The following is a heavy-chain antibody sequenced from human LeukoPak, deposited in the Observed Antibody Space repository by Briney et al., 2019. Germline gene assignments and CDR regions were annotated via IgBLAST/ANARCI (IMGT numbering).Heavy chain of an antibody. CDR3: ARDLHYFDSSGYYLYYFDS. J-gene: IGHJ4*02. CDR2: ISYSGST. CDR1: GGSINRYY. V-gene: IGHV4-59*01. Sequence: SETLSLTCIVSGGSINRYYWSWIRQPPGKGLEWIGYISYSGSTNYNPSLKSRVIISIDTSKNQFSLKLNSVTAADTAVYYCARDLHYFDSSGYYLYYFDSWGQGTLVTVSS. D-gene: IGHD3-22*01.